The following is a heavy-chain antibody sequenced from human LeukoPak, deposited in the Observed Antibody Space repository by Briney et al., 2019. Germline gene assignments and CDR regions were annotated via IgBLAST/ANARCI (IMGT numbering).Heavy chain of an antibody. CDR2: IYYSGST. Sequence: SETLSLTCTVSGGSVSSGSYYWSWIRQPPGKGLEWIGYIYYSGSTNYNPSLKSRVTISVDTSKNQFSLKLSSVTAADTAVYYCARGLGSYYVDYWGQGTLVTVSS. CDR1: GGSVSSGSYY. CDR3: ARGLGSYYVDY. D-gene: IGHD1-26*01. V-gene: IGHV4-61*01. J-gene: IGHJ4*02.